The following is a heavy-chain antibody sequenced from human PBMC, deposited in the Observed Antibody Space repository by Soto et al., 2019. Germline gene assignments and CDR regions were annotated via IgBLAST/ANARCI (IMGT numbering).Heavy chain of an antibody. J-gene: IGHJ1*01. CDR1: GFTFRSYV. Sequence: QVHPVESGGGVVQPGTSLRVSCVGSGFTFRSYVIHWVRQAPGKGLEWVALTSYDGSDKYYGDSVRGRFTISRDNSRNTVDLQMDSLRLEDTALYYCARWGTTGGLDVWGQGTLVSVSS. CDR3: ARWGTTGGLDV. D-gene: IGHD3-16*01. V-gene: IGHV3-30*19. CDR2: TSYDGSDK.